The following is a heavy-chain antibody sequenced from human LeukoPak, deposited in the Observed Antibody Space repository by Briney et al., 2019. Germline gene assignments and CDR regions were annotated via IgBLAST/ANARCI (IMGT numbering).Heavy chain of an antibody. V-gene: IGHV4-34*01. CDR2: IDHSGST. CDR3: ARGQSNYNY. J-gene: IGHJ4*02. D-gene: IGHD4-11*01. Sequence: PSETLSLTCAVYGGSFSGYYWSWIRQPPGKGLEWIGEIDHSGSTNYNPSLKSRVTISVDTSKNQFSLKLSSVTAADTAVYYCARGQSNYNYWGQGTLVTVSS. CDR1: GGSFSGYY.